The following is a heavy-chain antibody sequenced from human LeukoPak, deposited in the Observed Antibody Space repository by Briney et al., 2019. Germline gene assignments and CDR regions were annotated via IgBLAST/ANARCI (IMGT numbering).Heavy chain of an antibody. CDR1: GFTFSSYS. J-gene: IGHJ4*02. CDR2: ISSSSSYI. CDR3: ATSGYSYGLAYFDY. V-gene: IGHV3-21*01. D-gene: IGHD5-18*01. Sequence: PGGSLRLSCAASGFTFSSYSMNWVRQAPGKGLEWVSSISSSSSYIYYADSVKGRFTISRDNAKNSLYLQMNSLRAEDTAVYYCATSGYSYGLAYFDYWGQGTLVTVSS.